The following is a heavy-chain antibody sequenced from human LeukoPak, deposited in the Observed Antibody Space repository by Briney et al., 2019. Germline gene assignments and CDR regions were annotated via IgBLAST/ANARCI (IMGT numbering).Heavy chain of an antibody. Sequence: GGSLRLSCAASGFTFSSYSMNWVCQAPGKGLVWVSRIKSDGGSTSYADSVKGRFTISRDNAKNTLYLQMNSLRAEDTAVYYCARAYGDPGTASDYWGQGTLVTVSS. D-gene: IGHD4-17*01. CDR2: IKSDGGST. CDR1: GFTFSSYS. CDR3: ARAYGDPGTASDY. V-gene: IGHV3-74*01. J-gene: IGHJ4*02.